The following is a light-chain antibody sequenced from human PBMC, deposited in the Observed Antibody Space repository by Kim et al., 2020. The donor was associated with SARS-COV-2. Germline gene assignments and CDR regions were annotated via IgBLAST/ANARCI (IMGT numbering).Light chain of an antibody. CDR1: KLGDKY. CDR2: QER. V-gene: IGLV3-1*01. CDR3: QAWDSRVV. Sequence: SGNRGRKHSSTCKRKKLGDKYACWYKQKPGQSPGLGIDQERKRHSGIHERFSGSNAGNTATLTISGTQDMDEADYYCQAWDSRVVFGGGTQLTVL. J-gene: IGLJ2*01.